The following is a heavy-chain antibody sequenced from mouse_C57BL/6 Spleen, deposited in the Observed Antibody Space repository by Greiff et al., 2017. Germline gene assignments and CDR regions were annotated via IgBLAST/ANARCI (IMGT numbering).Heavy chain of an antibody. CDR3: ARNYGRYYYAMDY. V-gene: IGHV1-69*01. Sequence: VQLQQPGAELVMPGASVKLSCKASGYTFTSYWMRWVKQRPGQGLEWIGEIDPSDSYTNYNQKFKGKSTLTVDKSSSTAYMQLSSLTSEDSAVYYCARNYGRYYYAMDYWGQGTSVTVSS. CDR1: GYTFTSYW. J-gene: IGHJ4*01. D-gene: IGHD1-1*01. CDR2: IDPSDSYT.